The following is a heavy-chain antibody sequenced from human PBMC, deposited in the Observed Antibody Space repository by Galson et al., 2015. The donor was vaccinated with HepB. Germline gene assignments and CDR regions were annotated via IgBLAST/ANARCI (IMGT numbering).Heavy chain of an antibody. D-gene: IGHD2-2*02. CDR1: GYTFTSYG. J-gene: IGHJ6*02. CDR2: ISAYNGNT. Sequence: SVKVSCKASGYTFTSYGISWVRQAPGQGLEWMGWISAYNGNTNYAQKLQGRVTMTTDTSTSTAYMELRSLRSDDTAVYYCARDLGYQLLYVYYYGMDVWGQGTTVTVSS. CDR3: ARDLGYQLLYVYYYGMDV. V-gene: IGHV1-18*04.